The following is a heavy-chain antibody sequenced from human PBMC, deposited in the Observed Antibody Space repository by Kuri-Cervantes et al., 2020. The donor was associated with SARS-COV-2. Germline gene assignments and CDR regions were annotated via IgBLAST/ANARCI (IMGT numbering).Heavy chain of an antibody. D-gene: IGHD2-2*01. Sequence: ESLKISCTVSGGSTSSQSYYWGWIRQPPGKGLEWIGSVYYSGTTYYNPSLKSRVTISVDTSKNQFSLKLSSVTAADTAVYYCARLQRVVVPAASFDYWGQGTLVTVSS. CDR3: ARLQRVVVPAASFDY. J-gene: IGHJ4*02. CDR1: GGSTSSQSYY. V-gene: IGHV4-39*01. CDR2: VYYSGTT.